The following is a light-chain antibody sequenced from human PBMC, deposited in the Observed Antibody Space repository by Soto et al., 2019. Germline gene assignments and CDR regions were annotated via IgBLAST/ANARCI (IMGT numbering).Light chain of an antibody. Sequence: QSALTQPPSASGSPGQSVTISCTGTSSDVGAYNYVYWYQQHAGKAPKLVIYEVTKRPSGVPDRFSGSKSANTASLTVSGLQAEDEADYYCSSFESRNTWVLGGGTTLTVL. V-gene: IGLV2-8*01. CDR1: SSDVGAYNY. CDR2: EVT. J-gene: IGLJ3*02. CDR3: SSFESRNTWV.